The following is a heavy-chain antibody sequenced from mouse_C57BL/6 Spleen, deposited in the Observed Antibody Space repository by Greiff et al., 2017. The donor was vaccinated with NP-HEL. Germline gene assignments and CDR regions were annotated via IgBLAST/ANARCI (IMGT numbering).Heavy chain of an antibody. V-gene: IGHV1-53*01. J-gene: IGHJ2*01. CDR3: ARSRIGLYYFDY. Sequence: QVQLQQPGTELVKPGASVKLSCKASGYTFTSYWMHWVKQRPGQGLEWIGNINPSNGGTNYNEKFKSKATLTVDKSSSTAYMQLSSLTSEDSAVXYCARSRIGLYYFDYWGQGTTLTVSS. D-gene: IGHD2-14*01. CDR1: GYTFTSYW. CDR2: INPSNGGT.